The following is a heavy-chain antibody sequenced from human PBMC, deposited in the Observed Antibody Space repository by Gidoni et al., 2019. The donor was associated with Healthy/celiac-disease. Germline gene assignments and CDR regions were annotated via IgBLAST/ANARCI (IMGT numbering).Heavy chain of an antibody. CDR2: IYYSGST. CDR3: ARHGWGYNWNHYFDY. V-gene: IGHV4-39*01. D-gene: IGHD1-20*01. Sequence: QLQLQESGPGLVKPSETLSLTCTVSGGSISSSSYYWGWLRQPPGKGLEWIGSIYYSGSTYYNPSLKSRVTISVDTSKNQFSLKLSSVTAADTAVYYCARHGWGYNWNHYFDYWGQGTLVTVSS. J-gene: IGHJ4*02. CDR1: GGSISSSSYY.